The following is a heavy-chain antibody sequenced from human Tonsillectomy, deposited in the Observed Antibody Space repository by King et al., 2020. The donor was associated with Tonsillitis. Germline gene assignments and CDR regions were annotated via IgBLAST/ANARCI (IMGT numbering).Heavy chain of an antibody. D-gene: IGHD1-26*01. CDR1: EGTSSSNA. CDR3: AGGGGGGRFYDGDFDL. J-gene: IGHJ4*02. Sequence: VQLVESGAEVKKPGSSVKLSCKTPEGTSSSNAINWVRQAPGQGLEWMGGIIPLLGTPNYAHHCQGRVTITADEVTTTTYLELSSLKSEDPAIYYCAGGGGGGRFYDGDFDLWGQGTLVIVSS. CDR2: IIPLLGTP. V-gene: IGHV1-69*01.